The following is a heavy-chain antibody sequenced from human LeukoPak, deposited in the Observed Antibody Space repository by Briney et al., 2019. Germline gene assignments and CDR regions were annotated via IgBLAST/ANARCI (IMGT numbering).Heavy chain of an antibody. D-gene: IGHD6-6*01. CDR3: ARSPAGGTIAARPGDY. V-gene: IGHV3-7*01. J-gene: IGHJ4*02. Sequence: PGGSLRLSCAASGFTFSSYWMSWVRQAPGKGLEWVANIKQDGSEKYYVDSVKGRFTISRDNAKNSLYLQMNSLRAEDTAVYYCARSPAGGTIAARPGDYWGQGTLVTVSS. CDR1: GFTFSSYW. CDR2: IKQDGSEK.